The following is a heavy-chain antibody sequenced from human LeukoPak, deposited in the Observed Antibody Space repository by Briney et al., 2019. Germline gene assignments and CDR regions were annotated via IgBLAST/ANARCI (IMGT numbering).Heavy chain of an antibody. D-gene: IGHD6-13*01. J-gene: IGHJ4*02. Sequence: GGSLRLSCATSGFTLSSYAMNWVRQAPGKGLEWVSGITGSSDKTFYADSVKGRFTISRDSSKNTMYLQMNSLRGEDSAVYYCAKDLSCSWQIDYWGQGTLVTVSS. CDR1: GFTLSSYA. CDR2: ITGSSDKT. V-gene: IGHV3-23*01. CDR3: AKDLSCSWQIDY.